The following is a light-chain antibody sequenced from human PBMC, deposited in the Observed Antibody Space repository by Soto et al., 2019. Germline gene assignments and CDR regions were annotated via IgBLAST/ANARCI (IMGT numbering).Light chain of an antibody. V-gene: IGLV1-44*01. CDR2: GDT. CDR1: NSNNGSNI. J-gene: IGLJ3*02. Sequence: QSVLTQPTSASGTPGQRVTISCSGTNSNNGSNIVNWYQQLARTAPKLLIYGDTQRPSRVPDRFSASKSGTSASLAISGLQSEDEADYYCATWDDSLKGWVFGGGTKVTVL. CDR3: ATWDDSLKGWV.